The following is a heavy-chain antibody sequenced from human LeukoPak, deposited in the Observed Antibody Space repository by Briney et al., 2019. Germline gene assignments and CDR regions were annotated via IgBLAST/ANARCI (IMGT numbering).Heavy chain of an antibody. CDR2: ISSSGSTI. J-gene: IGHJ6*02. Sequence: GGSLRLSCAASGFTFSDYYMSWIRQAPGKGLEWVSYISSSGSTICYADSVKGRFTISRDNAKNSLYLQMNSLRAEDTAVYYCAGFLEWLFYGMDVWGQGTTVTVSS. CDR3: AGFLEWLFYGMDV. D-gene: IGHD3-3*01. CDR1: GFTFSDYY. V-gene: IGHV3-11*01.